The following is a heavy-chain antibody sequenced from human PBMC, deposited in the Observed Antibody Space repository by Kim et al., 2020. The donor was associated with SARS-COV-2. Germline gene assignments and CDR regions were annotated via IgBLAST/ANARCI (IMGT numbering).Heavy chain of an antibody. CDR1: GYTFTSYG. CDR2: ISAYNGNT. CDR3: ARAPPDHIAAAPKYYYGMDV. Sequence: ASVKVSCKASGYTFTSYGISWVRQAPGQGLEWMGWISAYNGNTNYAQKLQGRVTMTTDTSTSTAYMELRSLRSDDTAVYYCARAPPDHIAAAPKYYYGMDVWGQGTTVTVSS. V-gene: IGHV1-18*01. J-gene: IGHJ6*02. D-gene: IGHD6-13*01.